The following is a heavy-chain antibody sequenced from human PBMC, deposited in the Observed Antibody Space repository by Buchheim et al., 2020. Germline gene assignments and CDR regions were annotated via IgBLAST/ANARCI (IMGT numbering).Heavy chain of an antibody. CDR1: GFTFSSYG. Sequence: QVQLVESGGGVVQPGRSLRLSCAASGFTFSSYGMHWVRQAPGKGLEWVAVIWYDGSNKYYADSVKGRFTISRDNSKNTLYLHMNSLRAEDTAVYYCARGYQLLYDDYYGTSAYGMDVWGQGTT. D-gene: IGHD2-2*02. CDR3: ARGYQLLYDDYYGTSAYGMDV. J-gene: IGHJ6*02. CDR2: IWYDGSNK. V-gene: IGHV3-33*01.